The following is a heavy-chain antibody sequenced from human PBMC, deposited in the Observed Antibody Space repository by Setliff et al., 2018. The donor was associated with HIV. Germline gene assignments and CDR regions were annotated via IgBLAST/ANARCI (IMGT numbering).Heavy chain of an antibody. Sequence: ETLSLTCTVSGGSISGKHWSWIRQPAGKGLEWIGRMYSSGTTDYNPSLNGRVTMSIDTFENRFSLRLRSVTTADTAVYYCARGYCTSTSCFLFDSWGQGTLVTVSS. CDR3: ARGYCTSTSCFLFDS. D-gene: IGHD2-2*01. CDR1: GGSISGKH. V-gene: IGHV4-4*07. CDR2: MYSSGTT. J-gene: IGHJ4*02.